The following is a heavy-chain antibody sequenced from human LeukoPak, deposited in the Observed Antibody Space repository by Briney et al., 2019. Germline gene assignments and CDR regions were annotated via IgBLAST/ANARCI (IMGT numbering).Heavy chain of an antibody. J-gene: IGHJ4*02. Sequence: PSETLSLTCTVSGGPISSSSYYWGWLRQPPGQGLEWIGSIYYSGSTYYNPSLKSRVTTSVYTSKNQFSLKLSSVTAADTAVYYCARLGYCSSTSCYLFDYWGQGTLVTVSS. CDR1: GGPISSSSYY. CDR3: ARLGYCSSTSCYLFDY. V-gene: IGHV4-39*01. CDR2: IYYSGST. D-gene: IGHD2-2*01.